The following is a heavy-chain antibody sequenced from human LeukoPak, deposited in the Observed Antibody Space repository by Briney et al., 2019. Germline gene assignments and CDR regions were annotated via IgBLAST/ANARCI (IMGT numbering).Heavy chain of an antibody. CDR1: SYTFTSYG. J-gene: IGHJ4*02. Sequence: ASVKVSCKASSYTFTSYGINWVRQAPGQGLEWMGCVSAYNGNTNYAQKLQGRVTMTTDTSTSTAYMELRSLRSDDTAVYHCARVSGSYRGAIDYWGQGTLVTVSS. CDR2: VSAYNGNT. V-gene: IGHV1-18*01. D-gene: IGHD1-26*01. CDR3: ARVSGSYRGAIDY.